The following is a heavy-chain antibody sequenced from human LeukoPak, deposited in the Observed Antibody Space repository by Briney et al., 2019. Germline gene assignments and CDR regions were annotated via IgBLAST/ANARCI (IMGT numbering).Heavy chain of an antibody. Sequence: PSETLSLTCAVYGGSFSGYYWSWIRQPPGKGPEWIGEINHSGSTNYNPSRKSRVTISVDTSKNQFSLKLSSVTAADTAVYYCARSYGKSFDYWGQGTLVTVSS. CDR3: ARSYGKSFDY. V-gene: IGHV4-34*01. CDR2: INHSGST. J-gene: IGHJ4*02. D-gene: IGHD3-10*01. CDR1: GGSFSGYY.